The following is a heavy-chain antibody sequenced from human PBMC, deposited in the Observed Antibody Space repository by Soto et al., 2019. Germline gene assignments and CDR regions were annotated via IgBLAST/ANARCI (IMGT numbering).Heavy chain of an antibody. CDR2: ILDRGTT. V-gene: IGHV4-31*03. Sequence: PSETLSLTCTVSGDSMNSDDSYWTWIRQHPGMGLEWIGYILDRGTTYYNPSLKSRVTISVDTSKNQFSLKLRTVTAADTAVYFCARDKYGSGYYFDSWGQGTLVTVSS. CDR3: ARDKYGSGYYFDS. J-gene: IGHJ4*02. CDR1: GDSMNSDDSY. D-gene: IGHD1-1*01.